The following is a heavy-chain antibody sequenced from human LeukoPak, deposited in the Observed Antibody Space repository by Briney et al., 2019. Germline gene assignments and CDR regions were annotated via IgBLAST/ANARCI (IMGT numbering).Heavy chain of an antibody. CDR1: GGSISSYY. J-gene: IGHJ4*02. V-gene: IGHV4-59*01. D-gene: IGHD6-19*01. CDR2: IYYSGST. Sequence: SETLSLTCTVSGGSISSYYWSWIRQPPGKRLEWIGYIYYSGSTNYNPSLKSRVTISVDTSKNQFSLKLSSVTAADTAVYYCAGGIFSSGWDSCFDYWGQGTLVTVSS. CDR3: AGGIFSSGWDSCFDY.